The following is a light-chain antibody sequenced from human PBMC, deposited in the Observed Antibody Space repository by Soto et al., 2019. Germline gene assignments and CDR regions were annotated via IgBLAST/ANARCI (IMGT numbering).Light chain of an antibody. Sequence: QPVLTQPPSASGTPGQRVTISCSGSSSNIGSNSVNWYQQLPGTAPKLLIHSNTQRPSGVPDRFSGSKSGTSASLAISGLQSEDEADYYCAAWDDSLSGLFGGGTKLTVL. V-gene: IGLV1-44*01. CDR1: SSNIGSNS. CDR3: AAWDDSLSGL. J-gene: IGLJ2*01. CDR2: SNT.